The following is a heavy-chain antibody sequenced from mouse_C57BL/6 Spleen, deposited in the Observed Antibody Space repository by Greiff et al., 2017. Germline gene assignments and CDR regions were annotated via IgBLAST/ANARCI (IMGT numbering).Heavy chain of an antibody. Sequence: VQLQQSGAELVKPGASVKMSCKASGFTFTTYPIQWMKQNPGKSLEWIGNFHPYNDDTKYNEKFKGKATLTVEKSSSTVCLELSRLASDDSAVNYCARRRNYVYFDYWGQGTTLTVSS. CDR3: ARRRNYVYFDY. D-gene: IGHD2-4*01. CDR1: GFTFTTYP. CDR2: FHPYNDDT. J-gene: IGHJ2*01. V-gene: IGHV1-47*01.